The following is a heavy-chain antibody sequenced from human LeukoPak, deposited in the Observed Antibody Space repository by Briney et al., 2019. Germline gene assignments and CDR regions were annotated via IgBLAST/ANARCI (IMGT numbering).Heavy chain of an antibody. J-gene: IGHJ5*02. CDR3: ARDGDNWNDLWFDP. CDR2: INPNSGGT. D-gene: IGHD1-1*01. CDR1: GYTFTGYY. V-gene: IGHV1-2*02. Sequence: ASVKVSCKASGYTFTGYYMHWVRQAPGQGLEWMGWINPNSGGTNYAQKFQGRVTVTRDTSISTAYMELSRLRSDDTAVYYCARDGDNWNDLWFDPWGQGTLVTVSS.